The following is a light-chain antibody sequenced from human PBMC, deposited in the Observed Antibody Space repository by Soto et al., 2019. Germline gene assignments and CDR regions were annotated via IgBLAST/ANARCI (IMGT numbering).Light chain of an antibody. CDR3: QTWATGIQV. CDR2: LNSDGSH. V-gene: IGLV4-69*01. CDR1: GGHSSYA. Sequence: QPVLTQSPSASASPGASVKLTCTLTGGHSSYAIAWHQQQPEKGPRYLMKLNSDGSHDKGDGIPDRFSGSRSGAERYLTICNLQSDDEADYYCQTWATGIQVFGGGTKLTVL. J-gene: IGLJ3*02.